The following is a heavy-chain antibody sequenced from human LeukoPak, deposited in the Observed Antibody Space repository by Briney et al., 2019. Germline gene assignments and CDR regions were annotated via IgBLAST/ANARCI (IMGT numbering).Heavy chain of an antibody. CDR2: IDYSGST. V-gene: IGHV4-59*01. Sequence: PSETLSLTCTISVGSLGTYYWTWIRQPPGKGLQWGGNIDYSGSTNYNPSLKSRVTISLDTSKNHFSLKLSSVTAADTAVYYCARVRRSSNRPDAFDIWGQGTVVTVSS. CDR3: ARVRRSSNRPDAFDI. J-gene: IGHJ3*02. CDR1: VGSLGTYY. D-gene: IGHD6-13*01.